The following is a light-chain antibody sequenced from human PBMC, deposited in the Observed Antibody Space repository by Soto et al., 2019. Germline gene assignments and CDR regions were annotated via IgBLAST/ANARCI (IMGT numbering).Light chain of an antibody. J-gene: IGKJ1*01. V-gene: IGKV3-20*01. CDR2: GAS. CDR1: QSVSSSY. CDR3: QQYNSYPWT. Sequence: EIVLTQSPGTLSLSPGERATLSCRASQSVSSSYLAWYQQKPGQAPRLLIYGASTRATGVPARFSGSESGTEFTLTISSLQPDDFATYYCQQYNSYPWTFGQGAKVDIK.